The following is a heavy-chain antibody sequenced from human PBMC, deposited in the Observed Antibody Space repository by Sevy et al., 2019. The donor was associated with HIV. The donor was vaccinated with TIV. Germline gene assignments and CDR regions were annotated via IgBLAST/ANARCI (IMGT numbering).Heavy chain of an antibody. Sequence: ASVKVSCKASGYTFTGYYMHWVRQAPGQGLEWMGRINPNSGDTHYAQRFQVRDTMTRDPSISTAYMELTSLRSDDTAVYYCARVALRGVVEPSEPMGVWGQGTAVPVSS. CDR2: INPNSGDT. CDR1: GYTFTGYY. J-gene: IGHJ6*02. V-gene: IGHV1-2*06. CDR3: ARVALRGVVEPSEPMGV. D-gene: IGHD1-1*01.